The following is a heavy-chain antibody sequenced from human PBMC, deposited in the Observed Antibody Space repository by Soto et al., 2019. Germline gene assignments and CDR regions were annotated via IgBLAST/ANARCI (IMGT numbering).Heavy chain of an antibody. J-gene: IGHJ3*02. Sequence: ASVKVSCKASGYTFTSYGISWVRQAPGQGLEWMGWISAYNGNTNYAQKLQGRVTMTTDTSTSTAYMELRSLRSEDTAVYYCAVESKVPAALSQHAFDIWGQGTMVTVSS. D-gene: IGHD2-2*01. CDR2: ISAYNGNT. V-gene: IGHV1-18*01. CDR1: GYTFTSYG. CDR3: AVESKVPAALSQHAFDI.